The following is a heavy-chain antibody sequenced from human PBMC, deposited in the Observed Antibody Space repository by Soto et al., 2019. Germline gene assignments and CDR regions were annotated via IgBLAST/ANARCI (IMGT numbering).Heavy chain of an antibody. Sequence: PGGSLRLSCAASGFTFSSYAMSWVRQAPGKGLEWVSAISGSGGSTYYADSVKGRFTISRDNSKNTLYLQMNSLRAEDTAVYYCAKWARGMVAATQGYYYYYYGMDVWGQGTTVTVS. D-gene: IGHD2-15*01. J-gene: IGHJ6*02. CDR2: ISGSGGST. CDR1: GFTFSSYA. CDR3: AKWARGMVAATQGYYYYYYGMDV. V-gene: IGHV3-23*01.